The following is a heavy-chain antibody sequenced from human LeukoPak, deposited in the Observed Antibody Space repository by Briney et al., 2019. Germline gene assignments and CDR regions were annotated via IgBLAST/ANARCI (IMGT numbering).Heavy chain of an antibody. V-gene: IGHV1-2*04. CDR3: ARELSTNYDILTGLVY. D-gene: IGHD3-9*01. Sequence: ASVKVSCKASGYTFTGYYMHWVRQAPGQGLEWMGWINPNSGGTNYAQKFQGWVTMTRDTSISTAYMELSRLRSDDTAVYYCARELSTNYDILTGLVYWGQGTLVTVSS. J-gene: IGHJ4*02. CDR2: INPNSGGT. CDR1: GYTFTGYY.